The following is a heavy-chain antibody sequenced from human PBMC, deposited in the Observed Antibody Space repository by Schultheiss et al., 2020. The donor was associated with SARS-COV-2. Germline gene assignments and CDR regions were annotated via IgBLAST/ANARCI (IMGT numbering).Heavy chain of an antibody. D-gene: IGHD2-8*01. CDR2: IKSKTDGGTT. CDR3: AREGYCTNGVCSYFDY. V-gene: IGHV3-15*01. J-gene: IGHJ4*02. Sequence: GGSLRLSCAASGFTFTDYSMHWVRQAPGKGLEWVGRIKSKTDGGTTDYAAPVKGRFTISRDDSKNSLYLQMNSLKTEDTAVYYCAREGYCTNGVCSYFDYWGQGTLVTVSS. CDR1: GFTFTDYS.